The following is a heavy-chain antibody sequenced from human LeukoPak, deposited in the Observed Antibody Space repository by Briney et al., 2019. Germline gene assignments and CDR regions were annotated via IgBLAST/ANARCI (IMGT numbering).Heavy chain of an antibody. Sequence: SETLSLTCAVSGGSYSGYYWAWIRQSPGKGLEWIGKIHYSGATSYSPSVKRRATIFADTSNNRFSLRLTSVTAADTAVYYCARGVLSVYYFDIWGQGSVVTVSS. V-gene: IGHV4-34*01. CDR2: IHYSGAT. CDR1: GGSYSGYY. J-gene: IGHJ3*02. CDR3: ARGVLSVYYFDI. D-gene: IGHD3-10*01.